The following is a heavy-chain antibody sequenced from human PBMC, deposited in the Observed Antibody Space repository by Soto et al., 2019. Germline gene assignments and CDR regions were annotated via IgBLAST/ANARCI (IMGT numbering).Heavy chain of an antibody. CDR2: IYYSGST. CDR1: GGSISSSSYY. V-gene: IGHV4-39*01. CDR3: ARPVPAAAILESGYYFDY. J-gene: IGHJ4*02. D-gene: IGHD2-2*01. Sequence: QLQLQESGPGLVKPSETLSLTCTVSGGSISSSSYYWGWIRQPPGKGLEWIGSIYYSGSTYYNPSLKSRVTISVDTSKNQFSLKLSSVTAADTAVYYCARPVPAAAILESGYYFDYWGQGTLVTVSS.